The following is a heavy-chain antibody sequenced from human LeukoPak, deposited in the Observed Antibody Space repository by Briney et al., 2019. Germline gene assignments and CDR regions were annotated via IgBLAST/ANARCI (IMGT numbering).Heavy chain of an antibody. Sequence: ASVKVSCKASGYTFTGYYMHWVRQAPGQGLEWMGWINPNSGVTNYAQKFQGRVTMTRDTSTSTVYMELSSLRSEDTAVYYCARDRYYYDSSGYIRGISFDYWGQGTLVTVSS. CDR1: GYTFTGYY. V-gene: IGHV1-2*02. J-gene: IGHJ4*02. CDR2: INPNSGVT. CDR3: ARDRYYYDSSGYIRGISFDY. D-gene: IGHD3-22*01.